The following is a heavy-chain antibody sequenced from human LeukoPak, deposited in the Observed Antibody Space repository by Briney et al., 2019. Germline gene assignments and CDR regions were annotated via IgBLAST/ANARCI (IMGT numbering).Heavy chain of an antibody. J-gene: IGHJ4*02. CDR3: ARGTTADY. CDR1: GGSFSGYY. Sequence: SETLSLTCAVYGGSFSGYYWSWIRQPPGKGLEWIGEINHSGSTNYNPSLKSRVTISVDTSRNQFSLKLSSVTAADTAVYYCARGTTADYWGQGTLVTVSS. V-gene: IGHV4-34*01. D-gene: IGHD4-17*01. CDR2: INHSGST.